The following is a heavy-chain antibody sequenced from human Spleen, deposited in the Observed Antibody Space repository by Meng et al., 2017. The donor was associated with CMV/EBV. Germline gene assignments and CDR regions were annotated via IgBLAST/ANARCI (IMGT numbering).Heavy chain of an antibody. D-gene: IGHD6-6*01. Sequence: SETLSLTCSVSGGSIRSSGYYWGWIRQPPGKGLEWIGNIYYSGDTYDNPSLKSRITMSVDTSKNQFSLKLSSVTAADTAVYYCARGGGWVGLAARRQNVGWFDPWGQGTLVTVSS. J-gene: IGHJ5*02. CDR2: IYYSGDT. V-gene: IGHV4-39*07. CDR3: ARGGGWVGLAARRQNVGWFDP. CDR1: GGSIRSSGYY.